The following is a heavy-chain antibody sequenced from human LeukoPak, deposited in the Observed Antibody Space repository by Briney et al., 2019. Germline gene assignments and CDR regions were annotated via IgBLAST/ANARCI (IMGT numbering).Heavy chain of an antibody. CDR2: ISSSGSTI. CDR3: ARGEGFMDV. CDR1: GFTFSSYS. D-gene: IGHD1-26*01. V-gene: IGHV3-48*04. Sequence: GGSLRLSCASSGFTFSSYSMNWVRQAPGKGLEWVSYISSSGSTIYYADSVKGRFTISRDNAKNSLYMQMNSLRAEDTAVYYCARGEGFMDVWGQGTTVTVSS. J-gene: IGHJ6*02.